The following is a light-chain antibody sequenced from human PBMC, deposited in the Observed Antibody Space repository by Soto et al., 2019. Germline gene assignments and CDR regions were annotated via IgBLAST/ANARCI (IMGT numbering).Light chain of an antibody. Sequence: QSVLTQPPSVSGAPGQRVTISCTGSSSNIGAGYDVHWYQQLPGTAPKLLIYGNSNRPSGVPDRFSGSKSGTSASLAITGLQAEDEAGYYCQSYDSSLSGYVFGTGTKVTVL. V-gene: IGLV1-40*01. CDR3: QSYDSSLSGYV. J-gene: IGLJ1*01. CDR2: GNS. CDR1: SSNIGAGYD.